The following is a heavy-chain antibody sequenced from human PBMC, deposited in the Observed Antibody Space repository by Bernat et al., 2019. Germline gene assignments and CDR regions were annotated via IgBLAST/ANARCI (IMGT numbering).Heavy chain of an antibody. J-gene: IGHJ4*02. CDR2: INHSGST. D-gene: IGHD2-2*01. V-gene: IGHV4-34*01. CDR3: ARVVPAAMSLGISAAGPLDY. CDR1: GGSFSGYY. Sequence: QVQLQQWGAGLLKPSETLSLTCAVYGGSFSGYYWSWIRQPPGKGLEWSGEINHSGSTNYNPSLKSRGTISVDKSKNQFSLKLRSVTAADTAVYYCARVVPAAMSLGISAAGPLDYWGQGTLVTVSS.